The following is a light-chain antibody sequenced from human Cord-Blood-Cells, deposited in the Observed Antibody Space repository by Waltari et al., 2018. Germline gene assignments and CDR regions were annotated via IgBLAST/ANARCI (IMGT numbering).Light chain of an antibody. J-gene: IGKJ1*01. CDR3: QQSYSTPPT. Sequence: DIQMNQSPYSLSASVGDRVTITCRASQSISSYLNRYKQKPGKAPKLLIYAASSLQSGVPSRFSGSGSGTDFTLTISSLQPEDFATYYCQQSYSTPPTFGQGTKVEIK. CDR2: AAS. V-gene: IGKV1-39*01. CDR1: QSISSY.